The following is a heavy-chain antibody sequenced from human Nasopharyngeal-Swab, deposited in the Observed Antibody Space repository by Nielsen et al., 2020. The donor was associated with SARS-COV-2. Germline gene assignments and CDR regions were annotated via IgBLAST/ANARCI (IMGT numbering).Heavy chain of an antibody. CDR2: IRGGGSDP. Sequence: GGSLRLSCAGSGFIFSNYWMHWVRQAPGKGLVWVSRIRGGGSDPSYADSVKGRFTISKDNAKNTMYLQMNSLRADDTAMYFCARDRSGETGTVGADWGQGTLVTVSS. CDR3: ARDRSGETGTVGAD. J-gene: IGHJ4*02. D-gene: IGHD1-7*01. CDR1: GFIFSNYW. V-gene: IGHV3-74*01.